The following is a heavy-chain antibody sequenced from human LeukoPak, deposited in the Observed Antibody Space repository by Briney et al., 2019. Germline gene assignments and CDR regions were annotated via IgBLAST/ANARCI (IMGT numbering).Heavy chain of an antibody. Sequence: KPSETVSLTCSVSGDSVSRSDSYWDWIRQPPVKGLEWIGTTYYSGSTYYSPSLQSRVTLSVDPSNNQFSLNLRSVTAADTALYYCARRRYYDGSGYLEWGQGTLLSVSS. CDR3: ARRRYYDGSGYLE. D-gene: IGHD3-22*01. CDR1: GDSVSRSDSY. J-gene: IGHJ1*01. V-gene: IGHV4-39*01. CDR2: TYYSGST.